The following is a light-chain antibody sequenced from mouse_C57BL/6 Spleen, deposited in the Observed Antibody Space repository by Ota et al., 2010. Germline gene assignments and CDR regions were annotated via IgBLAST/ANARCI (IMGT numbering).Light chain of an antibody. CDR1: ENIYSN. J-gene: IGKJ1*01. CDR3: QQYWSTPWT. CDR2: AAT. V-gene: IGKV12-46*01. Sequence: DIQMTQSPAPYLHLWXETVTITCRASENIYSNLAWYQQKQGKSPQLLVYAATNLADGVPSRFSGSGSGTQYSLKINSLQSEDFGSYYCQQYWSTPWTFGGGTKLEIK.